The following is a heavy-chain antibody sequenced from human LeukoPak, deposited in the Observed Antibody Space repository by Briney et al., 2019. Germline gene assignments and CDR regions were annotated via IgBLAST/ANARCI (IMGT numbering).Heavy chain of an antibody. Sequence: SSETLSLTCAVYAGSFSGYYWSWIRQPPGKGLEWIGEINHSGSTNYNPSLKSRVTISVDTSKNQFSLKLSSVTAADTAVYYCARVLVTSSRSYYYYMDVWGKGTTVTVSS. J-gene: IGHJ6*03. V-gene: IGHV4-34*01. D-gene: IGHD5-18*01. CDR3: ARVLVTSSRSYYYYMDV. CDR1: AGSFSGYY. CDR2: INHSGST.